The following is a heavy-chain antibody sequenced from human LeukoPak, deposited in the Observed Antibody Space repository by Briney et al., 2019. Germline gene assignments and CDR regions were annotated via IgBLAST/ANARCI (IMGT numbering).Heavy chain of an antibody. Sequence: GRSLRLSCAASGFTFSSYGMHWVRQAPGKGLEWVAVIWYGGSNKYYADSVKGRFTISRDNSKNTLYLQMNSLRAEDTAVYYCAKGQDSNYEGWFDPWGQGTLVTVSS. CDR1: GFTFSSYG. V-gene: IGHV3-30*18. J-gene: IGHJ5*02. CDR2: IWYGGSNK. CDR3: AKGQDSNYEGWFDP. D-gene: IGHD4-11*01.